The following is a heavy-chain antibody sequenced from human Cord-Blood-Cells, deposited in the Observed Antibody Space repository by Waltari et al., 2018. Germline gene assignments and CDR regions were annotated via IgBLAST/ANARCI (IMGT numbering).Heavy chain of an antibody. CDR2: ISGSGGST. V-gene: IGHV3-23*01. CDR3: AKDINLTGDKQLFDY. Sequence: EVQLLEFGGGLVQPGGSLRLSCAASGFTFSSYAMSWVRQAPGEGLEWVSAISGSGGSTYYADSVKGRFTISRDNSKNTLYLQMNSLRAEDTAVYYCAKDINLTGDKQLFDYWGQGTLVTVSS. J-gene: IGHJ4*02. D-gene: IGHD7-27*01. CDR1: GFTFSSYA.